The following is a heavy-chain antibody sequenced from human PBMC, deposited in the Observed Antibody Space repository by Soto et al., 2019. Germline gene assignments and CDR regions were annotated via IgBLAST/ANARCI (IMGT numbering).Heavy chain of an antibody. D-gene: IGHD3-3*01. CDR1: GGSISSSNW. CDR3: ARDRLITIFGLVIKFYGMDV. CDR2: IYHSGST. V-gene: IGHV4-4*02. J-gene: IGHJ6*02. Sequence: PSETLSLTCAVSGGSISSSNWWSWVRQPPGXGLEWIGEIYHSGSTNYNPSLKSRVTISVDKSKNQFSLKLSSVTAADTAVYYCARDRLITIFGLVIKFYGMDVWGQGTTVTVSS.